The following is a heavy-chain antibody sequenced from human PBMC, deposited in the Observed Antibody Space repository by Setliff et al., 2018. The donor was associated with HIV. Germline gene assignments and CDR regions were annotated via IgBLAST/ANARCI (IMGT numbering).Heavy chain of an antibody. CDR1: GGSFNEYY. J-gene: IGHJ5*01. V-gene: IGHV4-34*01. CDR2: INHSGST. CDR3: ARAYRDNVWGSWRQISSWFDS. D-gene: IGHD3-16*01. Sequence: KPSETLSLTCAVYGGSFNEYYWNWIRQIPGKGLEWIGEINHSGSTNYNESLKRRLRISVDTSKNQFSLSLNSVTAADTAVYYCARAYRDNVWGSWRQISSWFDSWGQGKLVTVSS.